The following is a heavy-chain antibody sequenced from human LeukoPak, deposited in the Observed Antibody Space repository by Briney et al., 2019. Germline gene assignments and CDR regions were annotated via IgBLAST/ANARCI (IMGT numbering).Heavy chain of an antibody. CDR1: GGSISSSSYY. D-gene: IGHD3-10*01. Sequence: ASETLSLTCTVSGGSISSSSYYWGWIRQPPGKGLEWIGSIYYSGSTYYNPSLKSRVTISVDTSKNQFSLKLSSVTAADTAVYYCARRERNYYGSGSYLRWFDPWGQGTLVTVSS. CDR2: IYYSGST. CDR3: ARRERNYYGSGSYLRWFDP. V-gene: IGHV4-39*01. J-gene: IGHJ5*02.